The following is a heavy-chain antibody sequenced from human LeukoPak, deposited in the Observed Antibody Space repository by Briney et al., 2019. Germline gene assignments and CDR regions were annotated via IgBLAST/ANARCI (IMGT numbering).Heavy chain of an antibody. V-gene: IGHV4-34*01. CDR3: ASSSGTKYFQH. Sequence: SETLSLTCAVYGGPLSGYYWNWIRQSPGKGLEWIGEIYQSGSTNYNPALKSRVTISVDTSKNQFSLKLSSVTAADTAVYYCASSSGTKYFQHWGQGTLVTVSS. CDR2: IYQSGST. CDR1: GGPLSGYY. J-gene: IGHJ1*01. D-gene: IGHD1-1*01.